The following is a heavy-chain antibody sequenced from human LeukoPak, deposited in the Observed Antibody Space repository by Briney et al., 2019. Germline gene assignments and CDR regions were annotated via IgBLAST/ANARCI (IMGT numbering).Heavy chain of an antibody. CDR1: GFTFDGYA. J-gene: IGHJ4*02. CDR3: AKDMREYCGGDCYPTFDY. Sequence: GRSLRLSCAASGFTFDGYAMHWVRQAPGKGLEWVSGISWNSGSIGYADSVKGRFTISRDNAKNSLYLQMNSLRAEDTALYYCAKDMREYCGGDCYPTFDYWGQGTLVTVSS. CDR2: ISWNSGSI. V-gene: IGHV3-9*01. D-gene: IGHD2-21*02.